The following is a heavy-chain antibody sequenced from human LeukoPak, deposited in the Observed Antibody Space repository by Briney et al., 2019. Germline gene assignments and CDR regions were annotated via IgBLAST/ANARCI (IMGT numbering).Heavy chain of an antibody. CDR3: ARGPRFFTGGGVSYYYYYYMDV. V-gene: IGHV4-34*01. CDR2: INHSGST. D-gene: IGHD3-16*01. J-gene: IGHJ6*03. CDR1: GGSFSGYY. Sequence: PSETLSLTCAVYGGSFSGYYWSWIRQPPGKGLEWIGEINHSGSTNYNPSLKSRVTISVDTSKNQFSLKLSSVTAADTAVYYCARGPRFFTGGGVSYYYYYYMDVWVKGTTVTVSS.